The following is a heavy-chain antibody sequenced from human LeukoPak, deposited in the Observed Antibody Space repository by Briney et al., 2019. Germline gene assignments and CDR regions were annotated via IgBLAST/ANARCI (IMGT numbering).Heavy chain of an antibody. CDR3: ARDTSPKYYYGSGSYSPFDP. V-gene: IGHV3-48*01. J-gene: IGHJ5*02. CDR1: GFTFSSYS. Sequence: GGSLRLSSAASGFTFSSYSMNWVRQAPGKGLEWVSYISSSSTIYYADSVKGRFTISRDNAKNSLYLQMNSLRAEDTAVYYCARDTSPKYYYGSGSYSPFDPWGQGTLVTVSS. D-gene: IGHD3-10*01. CDR2: ISSSSTI.